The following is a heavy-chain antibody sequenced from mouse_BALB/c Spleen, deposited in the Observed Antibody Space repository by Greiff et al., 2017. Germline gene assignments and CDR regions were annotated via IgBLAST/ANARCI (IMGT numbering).Heavy chain of an antibody. D-gene: IGHD1-1*01. Sequence: EVNVVESGGGLVKPGGSLKLSCAASGFTFSSYTMSWVRQTPEKRLEWVATISSGGSYTYYPDSVKGRFTISRDNAKNTLYLQMSSLKSEDTAMYYCTRERDYYEGAMDYWGQGTSVTVSS. V-gene: IGHV5-6-4*01. J-gene: IGHJ4*01. CDR2: ISSGGSYT. CDR1: GFTFSSYT. CDR3: TRERDYYEGAMDY.